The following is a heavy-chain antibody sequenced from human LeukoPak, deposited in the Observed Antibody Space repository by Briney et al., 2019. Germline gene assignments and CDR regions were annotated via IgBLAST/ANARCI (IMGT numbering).Heavy chain of an antibody. D-gene: IGHD3-10*01. V-gene: IGHV4-59*01. J-gene: IGHJ5*02. CDR1: GGSISSYY. CDR2: IYYSGST. CDR3: AGGHYGSNWFDP. Sequence: PSETLSLTCTVSGGSISSYYWSWIRQPPGKGLEWIGYIYYSGSTNYNPSLKSRVTISVDTSKNQFSLKLSSVTAADTAVYYCAGGHYGSNWFDPWSQGTLVTVSS.